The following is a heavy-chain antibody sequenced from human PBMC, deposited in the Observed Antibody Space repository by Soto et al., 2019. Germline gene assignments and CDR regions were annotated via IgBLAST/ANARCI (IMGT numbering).Heavy chain of an antibody. CDR3: AREYCSSTSCYSAFDY. J-gene: IGHJ4*02. D-gene: IGHD2-2*01. Sequence: GGSLRLSCVASGFTFSSYAMHWVRQAPGKGLEWVAVISYDGSNKYYADSVKGRFTISRDNSKNTLYLQMNSLRAEDTAVYYCAREYCSSTSCYSAFDYWGQGTLVTVSS. V-gene: IGHV3-30-3*01. CDR2: ISYDGSNK. CDR1: GFTFSSYA.